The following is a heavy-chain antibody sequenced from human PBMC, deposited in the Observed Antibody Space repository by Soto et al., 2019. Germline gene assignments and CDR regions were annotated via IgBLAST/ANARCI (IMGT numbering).Heavy chain of an antibody. V-gene: IGHV3-30*18. CDR1: AFTFSRYG. J-gene: IGHJ4*02. D-gene: IGHD2-15*01. Sequence: QVQLVESGGGVVQPGRSLRLSCAASAFTFSRYGMYWVRQAPGKGLEWVAVISYDGSNKYYADSVKGRFTISRDNSKNTRDLQMNSLRAEDTAVYYCAKGGGYCSDGSCLFDYWGQGTLVTVSS. CDR2: ISYDGSNK. CDR3: AKGGGYCSDGSCLFDY.